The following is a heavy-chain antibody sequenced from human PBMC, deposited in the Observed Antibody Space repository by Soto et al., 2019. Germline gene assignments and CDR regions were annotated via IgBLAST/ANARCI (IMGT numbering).Heavy chain of an antibody. CDR2: IWYDGSNK. Sequence: GGSLRLSCAASGFTFSSYGMHCVRQAPGKGLEWVAVIWYDGSNKYYADSVKGRFTISRDNSKNTLYLQMNSLRAEDTAVYYCAKFSYDYSGYLFDYWGQGTLVTVSS. D-gene: IGHD3-22*01. CDR3: AKFSYDYSGYLFDY. J-gene: IGHJ4*02. CDR1: GFTFSSYG. V-gene: IGHV3-33*06.